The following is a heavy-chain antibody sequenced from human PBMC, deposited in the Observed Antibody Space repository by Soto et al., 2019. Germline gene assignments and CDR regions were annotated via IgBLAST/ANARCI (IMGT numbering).Heavy chain of an antibody. CDR3: ARDAPYDDFLSGVMEMYYYGMDV. CDR1: GYTFSNYA. CDR2: ITAHNGNT. D-gene: IGHD3-3*01. J-gene: IGHJ6*02. V-gene: IGHV1-18*01. Sequence: QVQLVQSGGEVKKPGASVKVSCKASGYTFSNYAISWVRQAPGQGLEWMGWITAHNGNTKYAQKFQARVTMTTDTPTGTASMELRSLAFGDTAVYFCARDAPYDDFLSGVMEMYYYGMDVVGQGTTVTVSS.